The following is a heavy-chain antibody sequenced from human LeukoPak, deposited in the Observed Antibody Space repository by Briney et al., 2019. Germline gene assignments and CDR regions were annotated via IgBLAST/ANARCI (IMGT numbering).Heavy chain of an antibody. V-gene: IGHV3-15*01. CDR1: GFTFSNAW. J-gene: IGHJ4*02. Sequence: GGSLRLSCAASGFTFSNAWMSWVRQAPGTGLEWVGRIKSKTDGGTTDYAAPVKGRFTISRDDSKNTLYLQMNSLKTEDTAVYYCTTAVTFGGVIVIPHDYWGQGTLVTVSS. D-gene: IGHD3-16*02. CDR3: TTAVTFGGVIVIPHDY. CDR2: IKSKTDGGTT.